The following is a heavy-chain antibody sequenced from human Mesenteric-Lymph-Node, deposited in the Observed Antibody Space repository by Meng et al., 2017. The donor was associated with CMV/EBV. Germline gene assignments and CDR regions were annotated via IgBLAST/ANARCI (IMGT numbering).Heavy chain of an antibody. V-gene: IGHV4-34*01. Sequence: LPEGGAGRLKPSETRSLSCDVYGGSFRGYYWSWIRQPPGKGLEWIGEINHSGSTNYNPSLKSRVTISVDTSKNQFSLKLSSVTAADTAVYYCARHQRWLKSEGGFNYWGQGTLVTVSS. J-gene: IGHJ4*02. CDR1: GGSFRGYY. D-gene: IGHD4-23*01. CDR3: ARHQRWLKSEGGFNY. CDR2: INHSGST.